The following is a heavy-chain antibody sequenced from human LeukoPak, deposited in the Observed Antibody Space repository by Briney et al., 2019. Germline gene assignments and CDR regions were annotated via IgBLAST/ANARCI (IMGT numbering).Heavy chain of an antibody. Sequence: SETLSLTCTVSGGSISSYYWSWIRQPPGKGLEWIGYIYYSGSTNYNPSLKSRVTISVDTSKNQFSLKLSSVTAADTAVYYCARGAPWYDFWSGYPASYYYYYYGMDVWGQGTTVTVSS. CDR3: ARGAPWYDFWSGYPASYYYYYYGMDV. CDR1: GGSISSYY. D-gene: IGHD3-3*01. J-gene: IGHJ6*02. CDR2: IYYSGST. V-gene: IGHV4-59*01.